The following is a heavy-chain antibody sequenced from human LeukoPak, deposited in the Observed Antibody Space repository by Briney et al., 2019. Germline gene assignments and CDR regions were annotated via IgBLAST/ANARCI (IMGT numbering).Heavy chain of an antibody. Sequence: GGSLRLSCAASGFTFSSYAMSWVRQAPGKGLEWVSAISGSGGSTYYADSVKGRFTIFRDNSKNTLYLQMNSLRAEDTAVYYCAKDGSTVVTTTGGFFDYWGQGTLVTVSS. CDR1: GFTFSSYA. J-gene: IGHJ4*02. D-gene: IGHD4-23*01. CDR2: ISGSGGST. CDR3: AKDGSTVVTTTGGFFDY. V-gene: IGHV3-23*01.